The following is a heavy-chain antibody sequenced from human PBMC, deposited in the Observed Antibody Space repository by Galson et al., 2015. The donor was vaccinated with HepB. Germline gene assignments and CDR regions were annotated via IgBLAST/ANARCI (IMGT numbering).Heavy chain of an antibody. CDR3: ASARDDYGDYELGY. J-gene: IGHJ4*02. Sequence: YAMHWVRQAPGQRLEWMGWINAGNGNTKYSQKFQGRVTITRDTSASTAYMELSSLRSEDTAVYYCASARDDYGDYELGYWGQGTLVTVSS. CDR2: INAGNGNT. D-gene: IGHD4-17*01. CDR1: YA. V-gene: IGHV1-3*01.